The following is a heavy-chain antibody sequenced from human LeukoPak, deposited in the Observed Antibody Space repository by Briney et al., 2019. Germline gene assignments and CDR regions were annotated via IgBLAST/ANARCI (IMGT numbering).Heavy chain of an antibody. V-gene: IGHV3-9*03. CDR3: ARDPGHDY. CDR2: ISWNSGSI. D-gene: IGHD3-10*01. CDR1: GFTFDDYA. Sequence: GGSLRLSCAASGFTFDDYAMHWVRQAPGKGLEWVSGISWNSGSIGYADSVKGRFTISRDNAKNSLYLQMNSLRAEDMALYYCARDPGHDYWGQGTLVTVSS. J-gene: IGHJ4*02.